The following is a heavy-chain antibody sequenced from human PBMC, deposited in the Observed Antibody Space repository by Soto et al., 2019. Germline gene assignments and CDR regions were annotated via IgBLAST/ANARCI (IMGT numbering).Heavy chain of an antibody. D-gene: IGHD3-9*01. CDR3: ARVGPADIFTGPAPRPFAY. Sequence: ASVKVSCKASGYTFTSYYMHWVRQAPGQGLEWMGIINPSGGSTSYAQKFQGRVTMTRDTSTSTVYMELSSLRSEDTAVYYCARVGPADIFTGPAPRPFAYWGKGTLDTVSP. CDR2: INPSGGST. CDR1: GYTFTSYY. V-gene: IGHV1-46*03. J-gene: IGHJ4*02.